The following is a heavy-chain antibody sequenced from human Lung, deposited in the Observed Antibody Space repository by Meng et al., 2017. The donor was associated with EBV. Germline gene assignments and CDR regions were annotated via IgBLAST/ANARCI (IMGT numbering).Heavy chain of an antibody. CDR3: AKDLSGRFDP. J-gene: IGHJ5*02. D-gene: IGHD1-14*01. Sequence: QEDLVESGGGVVQTGRSLRLSCAASGFIFSNYGFHWVRQAPGKGPEWVAIIPSDGSHNKYYADSVKGRFTISRDNSKNTLYLQMNSLRTDDTAVYYCAKDLSGRFDPWGQGTLVTVSS. CDR2: IPSDGSHNK. CDR1: GFIFSNYG. V-gene: IGHV3-30*18.